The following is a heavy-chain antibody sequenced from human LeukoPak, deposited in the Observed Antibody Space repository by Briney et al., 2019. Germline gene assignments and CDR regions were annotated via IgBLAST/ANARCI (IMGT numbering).Heavy chain of an antibody. Sequence: SETLSLTCAVYGGSFSGYYWSWLRQPPGKGLEWIGEINHSGSTNYNPSLKSRVTISVDTSKNQFSLKLSSVTAADTAVYYCARETEADYGGNSASGVDYWGQGTLVTVSS. CDR3: ARETEADYGGNSASGVDY. V-gene: IGHV4-34*01. J-gene: IGHJ4*02. CDR1: GGSFSGYY. D-gene: IGHD4-23*01. CDR2: INHSGST.